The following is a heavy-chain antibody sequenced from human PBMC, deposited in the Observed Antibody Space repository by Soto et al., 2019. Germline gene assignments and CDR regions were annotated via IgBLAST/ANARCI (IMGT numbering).Heavy chain of an antibody. CDR3: ARDKDYYDFWSGYYTDIYSYGMAV. CDR1: GYTFTSYG. CDR2: ISAYNGNT. D-gene: IGHD3-3*01. V-gene: IGHV1-18*01. Sequence: QVQLVQSGAEVKKPGASVKVSCKASGYTFTSYGISWVRQAPGQGLEWMGWISAYNGNTNYAQKLQGRVTMTTDTSTRTAYMELRSLRSDDTAVYYCARDKDYYDFWSGYYTDIYSYGMAVWGQGTTVTVSS. J-gene: IGHJ6*02.